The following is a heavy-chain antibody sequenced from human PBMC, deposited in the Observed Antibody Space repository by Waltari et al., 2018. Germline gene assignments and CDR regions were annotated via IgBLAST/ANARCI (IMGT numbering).Heavy chain of an antibody. Sequence: HLQESGPGLVRPSETLSLTCNVSGVSITGSKYYWGWIRLPPGKGSTWLGSIYYRWCPYVKSSLNCRVTSSIGSSEDQFSLKVTSMRAADTAVYFCARSDGYDWKYYFDYWGQGTLVTVSS. CDR1: GVSITGSKYY. D-gene: IGHD1-1*01. CDR3: ARSDGYDWKYYFDY. CDR2: IYYRWCP. V-gene: IGHV4-39*07. J-gene: IGHJ4*02.